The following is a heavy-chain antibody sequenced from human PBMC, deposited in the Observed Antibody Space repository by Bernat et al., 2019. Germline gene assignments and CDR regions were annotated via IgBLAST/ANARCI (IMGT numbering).Heavy chain of an antibody. J-gene: IGHJ3*02. V-gene: IGHV4-39*01. CDR3: ARQRSGSYYMDAFDI. Sequence: QLQLQESGQGLGNLSKTRSPPCTVSVAPTTSSPYYWAGFRSPPGKGGGWIGSVSNSESTYYNPSLKSRVTISVDTSKNQCSLKLNSVTAADTAVFYCARQRSGSYYMDAFDIWGQGTMVTVSS. CDR1: VAPTTSSPYY. D-gene: IGHD3-10*01. CDR2: VSNSEST.